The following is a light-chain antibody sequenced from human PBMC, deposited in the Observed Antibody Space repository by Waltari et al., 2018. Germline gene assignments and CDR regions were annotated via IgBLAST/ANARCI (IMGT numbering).Light chain of an antibody. V-gene: IGKV1-5*03. J-gene: IGKJ2*03. CDR3: QQYNTYSS. Sequence: DIQMTQSPSTLSASVGDTITISCRASQSISNYLAWYQQKPGKAPKLLIYKASSSGSGVPSRFSGNGSGKEFTLTISSLQPDDFATYYCQQYNTYSSFGQGTKLEIK. CDR1: QSISNY. CDR2: KAS.